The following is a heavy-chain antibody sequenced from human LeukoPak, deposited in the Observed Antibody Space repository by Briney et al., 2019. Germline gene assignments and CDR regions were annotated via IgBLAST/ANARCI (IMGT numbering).Heavy chain of an antibody. CDR3: ARAAADSQTEYFQH. V-gene: IGHV1-18*01. Sequence: ASVKVSCKASGYTFTSYGISWVRQAPGQGLEWMAWISAYNGNTNYAQKLQGRVTMTTDTSTSTAYMELRSPRSDDTAVYYCARAAADSQTEYFQHWGQGTLVTVSS. J-gene: IGHJ1*01. CDR2: ISAYNGNT. CDR1: GYTFTSYG. D-gene: IGHD6-13*01.